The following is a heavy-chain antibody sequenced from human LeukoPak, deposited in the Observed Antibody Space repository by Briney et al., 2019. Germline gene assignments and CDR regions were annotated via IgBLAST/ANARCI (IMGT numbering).Heavy chain of an antibody. Sequence: PGGSLRLSCAASGCAFRSYAMHWVRQAPGKGLEWVAVISYDGSNKYYADSVKGRFTISRDNSKNTLYLQMNSLRAEDTAVYYCARDLLPKIAVAGNFPNWGQGTLVTVSS. CDR2: ISYDGSNK. CDR3: ARDLLPKIAVAGNFPN. CDR1: GCAFRSYA. D-gene: IGHD6-19*01. V-gene: IGHV3-30-3*01. J-gene: IGHJ4*02.